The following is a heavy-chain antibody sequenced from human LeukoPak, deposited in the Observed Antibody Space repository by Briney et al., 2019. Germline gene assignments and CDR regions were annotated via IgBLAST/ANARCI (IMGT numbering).Heavy chain of an antibody. J-gene: IGHJ4*02. Sequence: PRGSLRLSCAASGFTFSSYGMHWVRQAPGKGLEWVAVISYDGKNETYADSVKGRFTISRDTSRNTLSLQMNSLRTEDTAVYYCVRGDPHFSYNNDWYGKKFDYWGQGTLVTVSS. D-gene: IGHD6-19*01. CDR1: GFTFSSYG. V-gene: IGHV3-30*04. CDR2: ISYDGKNE. CDR3: VRGDPHFSYNNDWYGKKFDY.